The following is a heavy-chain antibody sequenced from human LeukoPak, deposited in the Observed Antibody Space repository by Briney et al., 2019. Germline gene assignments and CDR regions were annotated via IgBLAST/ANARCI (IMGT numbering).Heavy chain of an antibody. D-gene: IGHD2-15*01. CDR3: ARKGGSRPNDAFDI. CDR1: GYTFTSYA. V-gene: IGHV1-3*01. J-gene: IGHJ3*02. CDR2: INAGNGNT. Sequence: ASVKVSCKASGYTFTSYAMHWVRQAPGQRLEWMGWINAGNGNTKYSQKFQGRVTITRDTSASTAYMELSSLRVEDTAVYHCARKGGSRPNDAFDIWGQGTKVTVSS.